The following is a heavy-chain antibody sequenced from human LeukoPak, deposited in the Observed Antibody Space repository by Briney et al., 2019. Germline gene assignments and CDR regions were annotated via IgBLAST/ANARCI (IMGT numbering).Heavy chain of an antibody. D-gene: IGHD6-19*01. V-gene: IGHV3-48*04. CDR2: ISSSGTTR. CDR3: ARRHSSGWSFDY. J-gene: IGHJ4*02. CDR1: GFTFSSYA. Sequence: PGGSLRLSCAASGFTFSSYAMSWVRQAPGKGLEWVSYISSSGTTRDYADSVNGRFTISRDNAKNSLYLQMNSLRAEDTAVYYCARRHSSGWSFDYWGQGTLVTVSS.